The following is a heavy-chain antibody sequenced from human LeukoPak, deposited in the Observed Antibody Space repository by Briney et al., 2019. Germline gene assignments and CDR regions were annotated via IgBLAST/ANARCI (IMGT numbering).Heavy chain of an antibody. CDR2: INPSGGST. J-gene: IGHJ4*02. V-gene: IGHV1-46*01. D-gene: IGHD3-10*01. CDR1: GGTFSSYA. Sequence: ASVKVSCKASGGTFSSYAISWVRQAPGQGLEWMGIINPSGGSTSYAQKFQGRVTMTRDTSTSTVYMELSSLRSEDTAVYYCARIGRHRSPSHDYWGQGTLVTVSS. CDR3: ARIGRHRSPSHDY.